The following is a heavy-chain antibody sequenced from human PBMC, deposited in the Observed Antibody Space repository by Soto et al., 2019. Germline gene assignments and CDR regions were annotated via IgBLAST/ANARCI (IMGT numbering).Heavy chain of an antibody. CDR1: GFIFSSYV. CDR3: AKDEGAAVESPGD. D-gene: IGHD6-13*01. V-gene: IGHV3-23*01. J-gene: IGHJ4*02. CDR2: ISASGGTT. Sequence: EVQLLESGGGLVQPGGSLRLSCTASGFIFSSYVMTWVRQAPGKGLEWVSAISASGGTTPYADSVKGRFTISRDNTNSHLYLQMNSLGSDDTALYYCAKDEGAAVESPGDWGQGTLVTVSS.